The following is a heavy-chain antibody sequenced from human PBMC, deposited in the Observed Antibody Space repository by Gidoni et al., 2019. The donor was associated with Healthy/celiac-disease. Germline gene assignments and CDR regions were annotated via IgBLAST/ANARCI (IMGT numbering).Heavy chain of an antibody. D-gene: IGHD3-3*01. CDR1: GFTFSSYS. CDR3: ARNQIFGVVLGPYYGMDV. CDR2: ISSSSSYI. Sequence: EVQLVESGGVLVKPGRSLRLSCASSGFTFSSYSMNWVRQAPGKGLEWVSSISSSSSYIYYADSVKGRLNISRDNAKNSLYLQMNSLRAEETAVYYCARNQIFGVVLGPYYGMDVWGQGTTVTVSS. V-gene: IGHV3-21*01. J-gene: IGHJ6*02.